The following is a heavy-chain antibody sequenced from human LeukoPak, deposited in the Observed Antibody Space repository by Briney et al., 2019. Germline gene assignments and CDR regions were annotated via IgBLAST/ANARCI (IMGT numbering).Heavy chain of an antibody. CDR3: ARGLGAYSTYYFDY. J-gene: IGHJ4*02. CDR1: GYTFTSYD. CDR2: MNHNSGNT. Sequence: ASVKVSCKASGYTFTSYDINWVRQATGQGLEWMGWMNHNSGNTGYAQKFQGRVTMTRNTSISTAYMEPSSLRSEDTAVYYCARGLGAYSTYYFDYWGQGTLSPSPQ. D-gene: IGHD2-21*01. V-gene: IGHV1-8*01.